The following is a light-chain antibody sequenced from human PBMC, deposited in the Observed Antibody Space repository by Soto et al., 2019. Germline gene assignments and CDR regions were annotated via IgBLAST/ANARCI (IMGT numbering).Light chain of an antibody. Sequence: QSALTQPASVSGSPGQSITISCTGTRSDIGSYNNVAWYQKHPGKAPKLMIYEVSNRPSGVPNRFSASKSGNTASLTISGLQAEDEADYFCSSYTSSTTTTVVFGGGTKLTVL. CDR1: RSDIGSYNN. CDR2: EVS. J-gene: IGLJ2*01. CDR3: SSYTSSTTTTVV. V-gene: IGLV2-14*01.